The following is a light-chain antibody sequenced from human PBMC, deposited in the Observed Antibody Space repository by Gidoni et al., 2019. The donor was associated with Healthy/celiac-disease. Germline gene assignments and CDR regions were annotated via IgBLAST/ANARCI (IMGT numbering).Light chain of an antibody. Sequence: DIQMTQSPSSLSASVGDRVTITCRASQSISSYLNWYQQKPGTAPTLLIYAASSLQSGVPSRCSGSGSATAFTLTISSRQPEDFATYYCQQSYSTPWTFGQGTKVEIK. CDR1: QSISSY. V-gene: IGKV1-39*01. CDR2: AAS. CDR3: QQSYSTPWT. J-gene: IGKJ1*01.